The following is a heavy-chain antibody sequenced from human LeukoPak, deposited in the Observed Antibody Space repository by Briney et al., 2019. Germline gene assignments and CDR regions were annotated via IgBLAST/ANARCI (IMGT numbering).Heavy chain of an antibody. V-gene: IGHV3-48*03. CDR1: GFTFSSYE. CDR2: ISSSGSTI. CDR3: ARGWFVGAVARHFDY. D-gene: IGHD6-19*01. J-gene: IGHJ4*02. Sequence: PGGSLRLSCAASGFTFSSYEMNWLRQAPGKGLEWVSYISSSGSTIYYADSVKGRFTISRDNAKNSLYLQMNSLRAEDTAVYYCARGWFVGAVARHFDYWGQGTLVTVSS.